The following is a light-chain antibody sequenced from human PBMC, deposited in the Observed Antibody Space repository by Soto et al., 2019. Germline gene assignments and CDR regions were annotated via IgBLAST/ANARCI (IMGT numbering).Light chain of an antibody. CDR3: LLYYGGAQLV. J-gene: IGLJ2*01. CDR2: STS. V-gene: IGLV7-43*01. Sequence: QTVVTQEPSLTVSPGGTVTLTCASSTGAVTSGYYPNWFQQKPGQAPRVLIYSTSNKHSWTPARFSGSLLGGKAALTLSGVQPEDEAEYYCLLYYGGAQLVFGGGTKVTVL. CDR1: TGAVTSGYY.